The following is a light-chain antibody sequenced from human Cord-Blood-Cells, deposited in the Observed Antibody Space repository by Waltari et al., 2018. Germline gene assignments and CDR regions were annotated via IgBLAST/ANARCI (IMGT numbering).Light chain of an antibody. J-gene: IGKJ2*01. Sequence: DIVMPQSPDSLAVLLGARDTIKGNHSQSVLYSSNNKNYLAWYQQKPGQPPKLLIYWASTRESGVPDRFSGSGSGTDFTLTISSLQAEDVAVYYCQQYYSTPYTFGQGTKLEIK. V-gene: IGKV4-1*01. CDR2: WAS. CDR1: QSVLYSSNNKNY. CDR3: QQYYSTPYT.